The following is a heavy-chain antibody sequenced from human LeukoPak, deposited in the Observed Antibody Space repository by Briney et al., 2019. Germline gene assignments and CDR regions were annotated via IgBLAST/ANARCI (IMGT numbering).Heavy chain of an antibody. CDR1: GYSFTSYW. Sequence: GESLKISCKGSGYSFTSYWIGWVRQMPGKGLEWMGIIYPGDSDTRYSPSFQGQVTISADKSISAAYLQWSSLKASDTALYYCAKGDSSDWYQREWELIGFDSWGQGTLVTVSS. V-gene: IGHV5-51*01. D-gene: IGHD6-19*01. J-gene: IGHJ4*02. CDR2: IYPGDSDT. CDR3: AKGDSSDWYQREWELIGFDS.